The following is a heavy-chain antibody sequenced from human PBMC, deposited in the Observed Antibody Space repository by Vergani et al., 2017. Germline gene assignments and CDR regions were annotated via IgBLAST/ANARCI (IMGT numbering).Heavy chain of an antibody. J-gene: IGHJ6*03. V-gene: IGHV4-31*11. D-gene: IGHD3-10*01. Sequence: QVQLQQWGAGLLKPSETLSLTCAVYGGSISSGGYYWSWIRQHPGKGLEWIGYIYYSGSTYYNPSLKSRVIISGDTSKNQFSLKLSSVTAADTAVYYCARDRGHYYYYYMDVWGKGTTVTVSS. CDR3: ARDRGHYYYYYMDV. CDR2: IYYSGST. CDR1: GGSISSGGYY.